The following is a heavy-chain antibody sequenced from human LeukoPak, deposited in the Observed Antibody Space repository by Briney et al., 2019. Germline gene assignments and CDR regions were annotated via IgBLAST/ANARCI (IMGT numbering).Heavy chain of an antibody. J-gene: IGHJ5*02. V-gene: IGHV3-53*01. Sequence: GGSLRLSCAASGFTVSDNYMSWVRQAPGKGLEWVSVMYSGGDTYYADSVKGRFTFSRDISKNTLYLQMNGLRTEDTAMYYCARDAPQVPAAGVLASWGQGILVTVS. CDR1: GFTVSDNY. CDR2: MYSGGDT. D-gene: IGHD6-13*01. CDR3: ARDAPQVPAAGVLAS.